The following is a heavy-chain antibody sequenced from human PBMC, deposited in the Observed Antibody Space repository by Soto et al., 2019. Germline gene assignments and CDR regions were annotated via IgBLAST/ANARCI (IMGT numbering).Heavy chain of an antibody. Sequence: QVQLVESGGGLVKPGGSLRLSCAASGFTFSDYYMSWIRQAPGKGLEWVSYISSSSSYTNYTDSVKGRFTISRDNAKNSLYLQMNSLRAEDTAVYYCATGQYYYDSSGYYYSWGQGTLVTVSS. J-gene: IGHJ4*02. CDR1: GFTFSDYY. V-gene: IGHV3-11*05. CDR2: ISSSSSYT. CDR3: ATGQYYYDSSGYYYS. D-gene: IGHD3-22*01.